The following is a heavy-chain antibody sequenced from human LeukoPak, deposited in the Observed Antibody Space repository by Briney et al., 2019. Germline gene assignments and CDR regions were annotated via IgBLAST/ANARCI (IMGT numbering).Heavy chain of an antibody. CDR1: GFTFSSYE. CDR3: AREDGDAFDI. D-gene: IGHD5-24*01. CDR2: IGSSGGSR. J-gene: IGHJ3*02. Sequence: GGSLRLSCAASGFTFSSYEMDWVRRAPGKGLEWVSYIGSSGGSRYYADSVKGRFTSSRDNAKDSLYLQMNSLRVEDTAVYYCAREDGDAFDIWGQGTVVSVSS. V-gene: IGHV3-48*03.